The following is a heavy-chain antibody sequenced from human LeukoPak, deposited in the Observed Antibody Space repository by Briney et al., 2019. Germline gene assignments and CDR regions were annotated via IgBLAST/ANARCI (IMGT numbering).Heavy chain of an antibody. J-gene: IGHJ6*03. CDR1: GFTFSSYW. D-gene: IGHD6-19*01. CDR3: ARGRRLVRSGYYYYMDV. Sequence: GGSLRLSCAASGFTFSSYWMSWVRQAPGKELEWVANIKQDGSEKYYVDSVKGRFTISRDNAKNSLYLQMNSLRAEDTAVYYCARGRRLVRSGYYYYMDVWGKGTTVTISS. V-gene: IGHV3-7*01. CDR2: IKQDGSEK.